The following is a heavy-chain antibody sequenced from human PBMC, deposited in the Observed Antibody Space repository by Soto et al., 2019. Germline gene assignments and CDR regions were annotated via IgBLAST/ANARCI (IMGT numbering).Heavy chain of an antibody. V-gene: IGHV1-18*01. CDR2: ISTDKGKT. CDR3: ATRSPAFDF. Sequence: ASVKVSCKASGYTFTSYGISWVRQAPGQGLEWMGWISTDKGKTNYAQKFQGRVTMTTDTSTSTAYMELRSLRSDDTAVYYCATRSPAFDFWGQGTLVTVSS. J-gene: IGHJ4*02. CDR1: GYTFTSYG.